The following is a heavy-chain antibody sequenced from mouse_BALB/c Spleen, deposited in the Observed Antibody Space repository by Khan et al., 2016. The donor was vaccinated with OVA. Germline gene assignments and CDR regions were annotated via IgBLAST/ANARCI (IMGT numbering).Heavy chain of an antibody. V-gene: IGHV3-6*02. D-gene: IGHD3-1*01. CDR2: IRYDGNY. CDR1: GYSITSGYF. J-gene: IGHJ3*01. Sequence: EVQLQESGPGLVQPSQSLSLTCSVTGYSITSGYFWNWLRQFPGNKLEWMGYIRYDGNYNYNPSLKNRISIIRDPSTNQFFLRLNSVTPEDTATYYCARGGSAGPAWFTSGGQGTLLTVSA. CDR3: ARGGSAGPAWFTS.